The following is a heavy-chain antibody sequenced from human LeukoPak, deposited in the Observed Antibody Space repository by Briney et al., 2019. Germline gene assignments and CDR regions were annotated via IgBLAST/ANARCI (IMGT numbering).Heavy chain of an antibody. CDR3: AKAPVTTCSGAYCYPFDY. D-gene: IGHD2-15*01. CDR1: GFTLSSYA. J-gene: IGHJ4*02. Sequence: GGSLRLSCAASGFTLSSYAMSWVRQGPGKGLEWVSAISVSGNTYHADSVKGRFTISRDSSKSTLYLQMNSLRAEDAAVYYCAKAPVTTCSGAYCYPFDYWGQGTLVTVSS. CDR2: ISVSGNT. V-gene: IGHV3-23*01.